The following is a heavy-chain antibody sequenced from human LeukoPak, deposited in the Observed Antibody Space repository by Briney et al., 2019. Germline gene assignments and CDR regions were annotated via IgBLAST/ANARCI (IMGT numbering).Heavy chain of an antibody. CDR3: AREVTMVRYFGY. Sequence: GRSLRLSCAASGFTFSSYAMHWVRQAPGKGLEWVAVISYDGSNKYYADSVKGRFTISRDNSKNTLYLQMNSLRAEDTAVYYCAREVTMVRYFGYWGQGTLVTVSS. J-gene: IGHJ4*02. D-gene: IGHD3-10*01. V-gene: IGHV3-30-3*01. CDR2: ISYDGSNK. CDR1: GFTFSSYA.